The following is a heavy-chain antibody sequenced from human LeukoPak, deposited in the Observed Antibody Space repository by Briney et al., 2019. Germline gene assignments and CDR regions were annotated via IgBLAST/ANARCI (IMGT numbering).Heavy chain of an antibody. V-gene: IGHV3-73*01. CDR3: TSANYDFWSGYQEFDY. J-gene: IGHJ4*02. CDR1: GFTFSGSA. Sequence: GGSLRLSCAASGFTFSGSAMHWVRQASGKGLEWVGRIRSKANSYATAYAASVKGRFTISRDDSKNTAYLQMNSLKTEDTAVYYCTSANYDFWSGYQEFDYWGQGTLVTVSS. CDR2: IRSKANSYAT. D-gene: IGHD3-3*01.